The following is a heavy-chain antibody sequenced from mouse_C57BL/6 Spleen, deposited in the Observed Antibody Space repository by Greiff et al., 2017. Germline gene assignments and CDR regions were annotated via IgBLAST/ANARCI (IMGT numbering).Heavy chain of an antibody. Sequence: VHVKQSGPVLVKPGASVKMSCKASGYTFTDYYMNWVKQSPGKSLEWIGVINPYNGGTSYNQKFKGKATLTVDKSSSTAYMELNSLTSEGSAVYYCARRGPYDGYWAWFAYWGQGTLVTVSA. CDR1: GYTFTDYY. V-gene: IGHV1-19*01. J-gene: IGHJ3*01. CDR2: INPYNGGT. CDR3: ARRGPYDGYWAWFAY. D-gene: IGHD2-3*01.